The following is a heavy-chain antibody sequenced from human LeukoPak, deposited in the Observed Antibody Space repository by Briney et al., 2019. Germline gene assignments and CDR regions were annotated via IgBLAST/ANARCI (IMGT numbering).Heavy chain of an antibody. CDR3: ARSPYDSSGYGFDP. D-gene: IGHD3-22*01. J-gene: IGHJ5*02. Sequence: AGGSLRLSCSASGFTVSSNYMSWVRQAPGKGLEWVSVIYSGGSTYYADSVKGRFTSSRDNSKNTLYLQMNSLRAEDTAVYYCARSPYDSSGYGFDPWGQGTLVTVSS. CDR1: GFTVSSNY. V-gene: IGHV3-53*01. CDR2: IYSGGST.